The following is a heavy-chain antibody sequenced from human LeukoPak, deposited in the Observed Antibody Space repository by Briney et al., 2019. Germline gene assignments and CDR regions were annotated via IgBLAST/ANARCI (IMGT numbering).Heavy chain of an antibody. CDR3: ARVPREGHDNCFDP. Sequence: GGSVTLSCGACGFPLKRHSVHCVRDARGRAVEGLSYISSSSSIRHYADSVKGRFTIPREDAKNNLFLQMNSLSPEDTAVYYCARVPREGHDNCFDPWGQGTLVTVSS. CDR2: ISSSSSIR. V-gene: IGHV3-48*01. J-gene: IGHJ5*02. D-gene: IGHD1-26*01. CDR1: GFPLKRHS.